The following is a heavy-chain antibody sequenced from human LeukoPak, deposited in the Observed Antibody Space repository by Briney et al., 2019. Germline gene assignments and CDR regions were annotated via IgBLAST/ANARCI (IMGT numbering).Heavy chain of an antibody. V-gene: IGHV3-30*01. Sequence: GGSLRLSCAASGFTFSSYAMHWVRQAPGKGLEWVVVISYDGSNKYYADSVKGRFTISRDNSKNTLYLQMNSLRAEDTAVYYCASLAAAGFYYYYYMDVWGKGTTVTVSS. D-gene: IGHD6-13*01. CDR1: GFTFSSYA. CDR3: ASLAAAGFYYYYYMDV. J-gene: IGHJ6*03. CDR2: ISYDGSNK.